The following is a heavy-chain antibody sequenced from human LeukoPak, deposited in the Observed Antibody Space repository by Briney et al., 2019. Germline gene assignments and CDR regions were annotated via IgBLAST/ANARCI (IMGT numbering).Heavy chain of an antibody. CDR3: AGSIAVAGTWFDP. D-gene: IGHD6-19*01. J-gene: IGHJ5*02. Sequence: GGSLRFSCAASGFTVSCNYMRWVRQAPGKGLGWGSVIYSGGSTYYADSVKGRFTISTDNSKNTLYLQMNSLRAEDTAVYYCAGSIAVAGTWFDPWGQGTLVTVSS. CDR2: IYSGGST. CDR1: GFTVSCNY. V-gene: IGHV3-66*01.